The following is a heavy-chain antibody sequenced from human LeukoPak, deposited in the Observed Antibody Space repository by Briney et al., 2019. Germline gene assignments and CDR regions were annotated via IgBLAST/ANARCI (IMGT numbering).Heavy chain of an antibody. J-gene: IGHJ4*02. CDR2: IYSSGRT. Sequence: SETLSLTCTVSGGSINTYYWNWIRQPPGKGLEWIGYIYSSGRTNYNPSLKSRVTISVDTFKNQFSLKLSSVTAADTAVYYCARVRGIVATVNYFDYWGQGTLVTVSS. V-gene: IGHV4-59*01. CDR3: ARVRGIVATVNYFDY. CDR1: GGSINTYY. D-gene: IGHD5-12*01.